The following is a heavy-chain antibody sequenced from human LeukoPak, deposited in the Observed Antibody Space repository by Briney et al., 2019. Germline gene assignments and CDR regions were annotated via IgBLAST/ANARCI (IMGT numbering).Heavy chain of an antibody. CDR1: GFTVNSNF. Sequence: GGSLRLSCAASGFTVNSNFMNWVRQAPGKGLEWVSVIYSGGSTYYADSVKGRFTISRDSSKNTLYLQMNSLRAEDTAVYYCARTDYYGSGSYTEYFQHWGQGTLVTVSS. D-gene: IGHD3-10*01. CDR3: ARTDYYGSGSYTEYFQH. J-gene: IGHJ1*01. CDR2: IYSGGST. V-gene: IGHV3-66*01.